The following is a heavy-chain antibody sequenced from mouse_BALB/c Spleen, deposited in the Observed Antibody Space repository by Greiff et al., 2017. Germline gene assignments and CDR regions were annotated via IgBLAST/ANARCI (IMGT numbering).Heavy chain of an antibody. Sequence: EVQLQQSGPGLVKPSQSLSLTCTVTGYSITSDYAWNWIRQFPGNKLEWMGYISYSGSTSYNPSLKSRISITRDTSKNQFFLQLNSVTTEDTATYYCARGRATAPYYYAMDYWGQGTSVTVSS. CDR2: ISYSGST. D-gene: IGHD1-2*01. CDR1: GYSITSDYA. V-gene: IGHV3-2*02. CDR3: ARGRATAPYYYAMDY. J-gene: IGHJ4*01.